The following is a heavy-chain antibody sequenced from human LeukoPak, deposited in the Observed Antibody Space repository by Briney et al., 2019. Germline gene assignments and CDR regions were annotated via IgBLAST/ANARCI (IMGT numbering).Heavy chain of an antibody. Sequence: GGSLRLSCAASGFTFSSYGMSWVRQAPGKGLEWVSTLSGSGITTYYADSVKGRFTISRDNSKNTLYLQMNSLRAEDTAVYYCAKGIYSSGWSYFDYWGHGTLVTVSS. CDR3: AKGIYSSGWSYFDY. J-gene: IGHJ4*01. D-gene: IGHD6-19*01. V-gene: IGHV3-23*01. CDR1: GFTFSSYG. CDR2: LSGSGITT.